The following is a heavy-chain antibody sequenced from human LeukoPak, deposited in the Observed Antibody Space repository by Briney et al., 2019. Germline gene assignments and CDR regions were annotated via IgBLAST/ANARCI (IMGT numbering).Heavy chain of an antibody. CDR1: GGSISSSSYY. J-gene: IGHJ4*02. D-gene: IGHD3-10*01. CDR2: ISYSGSI. V-gene: IGHV4-61*05. Sequence: PSETLSLTCTVTGGSISSSSYYWGWIRQPPGKGLEWIGYISYSGSINYNPSLKSRVTMSVDTSKNQFSLKLSSVTAADTAVYYCARVKGREGSTVIIDYWGQGTLVTVSS. CDR3: ARVKGREGSTVIIDY.